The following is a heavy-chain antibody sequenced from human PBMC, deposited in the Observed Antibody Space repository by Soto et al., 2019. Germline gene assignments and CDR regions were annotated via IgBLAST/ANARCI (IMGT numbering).Heavy chain of an antibody. V-gene: IGHV1-69*04. J-gene: IGHJ4*02. CDR1: GGRFSSYT. D-gene: IGHD5-18*01. Sequence: ASVKVYCKASGGRFSSYTMSWVRQAPGQGLEWMGRIIPILGIANYAQKFQGRVTITADKSTSTAYMELSSLRSEDTAVYYCARDTMDTAMVFGYWGQGTLVTVSS. CDR2: IIPILGIA. CDR3: ARDTMDTAMVFGY.